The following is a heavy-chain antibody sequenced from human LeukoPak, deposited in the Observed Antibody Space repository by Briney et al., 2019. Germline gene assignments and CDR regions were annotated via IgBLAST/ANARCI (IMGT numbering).Heavy chain of an antibody. V-gene: IGHV3-23*01. CDR1: GFTFSSYA. CDR2: ISGSGSGGST. D-gene: IGHD2-15*01. J-gene: IGHJ6*03. Sequence: GGSLRLSCAASGFTFSSYAMSWVRQAPGKGLEWVSAISGSGSGGSTYYADSVKGRFTISRDNSKNTLYLQMNSLRAEDTAVYYCARVLRYCSGGNCYSGGLGYMDVWGKGTTVTISS. CDR3: ARVLRYCSGGNCYSGGLGYMDV.